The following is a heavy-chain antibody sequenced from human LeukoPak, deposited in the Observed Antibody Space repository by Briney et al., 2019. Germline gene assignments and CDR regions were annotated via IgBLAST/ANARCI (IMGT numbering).Heavy chain of an antibody. Sequence: GGSLRLSCAASGFTFSSYSMNWVRQAPGKGLEWVSSISSSSSYIYYADSVKGRFTISRDNAKNSLYLQMNSLRAEDTAVYYCAKVGGISGGTLDYWGQGTLVTVSS. CDR2: ISSSSSYI. V-gene: IGHV3-21*01. J-gene: IGHJ4*02. CDR1: GFTFSSYS. CDR3: AKVGGISGGTLDY. D-gene: IGHD3-16*01.